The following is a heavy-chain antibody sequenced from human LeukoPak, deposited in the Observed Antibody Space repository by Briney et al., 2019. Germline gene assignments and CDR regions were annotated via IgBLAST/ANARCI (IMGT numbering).Heavy chain of an antibody. CDR2: MNPNSGNT. V-gene: IGHV1-8*03. Sequence: ASVKVSCKASGYTFTSYDINWVRQATGQGLEWMGWMNPNSGNTGYAQKFQGRVTITRNTSISTAYMELSSLRSEDTAVYYCARGYYYYYDMDVWGKGTTVTVSS. CDR3: ARGYYYYYDMDV. J-gene: IGHJ6*03. CDR1: GYTFTSYD. D-gene: IGHD3-10*01.